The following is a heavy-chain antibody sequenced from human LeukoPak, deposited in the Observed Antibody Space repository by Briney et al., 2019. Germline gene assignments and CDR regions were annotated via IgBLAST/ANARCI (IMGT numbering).Heavy chain of an antibody. CDR3: AKRSLAAGTAPFDY. D-gene: IGHD6-13*01. CDR1: GFTFSNYW. J-gene: IGHJ4*02. CDR2: ISGSRGTT. Sequence: PGGSLRLSCAASGFTFSNYWMHWVRQAPGKGLVWVSGISGSRGTTYYADSVKGRLTISRDNSKNTLYLQMNSLRADDTAVYYCAKRSLAAGTAPFDYWGQGNLLTVSS. V-gene: IGHV3-23*01.